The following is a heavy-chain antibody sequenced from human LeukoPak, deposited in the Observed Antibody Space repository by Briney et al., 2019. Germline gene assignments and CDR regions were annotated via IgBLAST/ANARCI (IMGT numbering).Heavy chain of an antibody. V-gene: IGHV3-23*01. J-gene: IGHJ6*04. CDR3: AKDGAAAGVYYYYGMDV. CDR1: GFTFSSYA. CDR2: ISSSGGST. D-gene: IGHD6-13*01. Sequence: GGSLRLSCAASGFTFSSYAMSWVRQAPGKGLEWVSAISSSGGSTYYADSVKGRFTISRDNSKNTLYLQMNGLRAEDTAVYYCAKDGAAAGVYYYYGMDVWGKGTTVTVSS.